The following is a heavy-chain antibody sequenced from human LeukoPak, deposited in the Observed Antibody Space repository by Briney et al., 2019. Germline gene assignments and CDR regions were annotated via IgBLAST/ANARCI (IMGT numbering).Heavy chain of an antibody. D-gene: IGHD2-15*01. CDR2: INPNSGGT. J-gene: IGHJ4*02. CDR3: ARGVGGSYIDVHEDYFDY. Sequence: ASVKVSCKASGYTFTGYYMHWVRQAPGRGLEWMGWINPNSGGTNYAQKFQGWVTMTRDTSISTAYMELSRLRSDDTAVYYCARGVGGSYIDVHEDYFDYWGQGTLVTVSS. V-gene: IGHV1-2*04. CDR1: GYTFTGYY.